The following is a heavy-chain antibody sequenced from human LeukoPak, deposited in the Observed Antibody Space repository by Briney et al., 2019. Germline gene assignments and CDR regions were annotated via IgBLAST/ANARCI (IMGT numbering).Heavy chain of an antibody. J-gene: IGHJ4*02. Sequence: GESLKISCKGSGYSFSSYWIGWVRQMPGKGLEWMGIIYPGDSDTRDSPSFQGQVTISADKSVSTAYLQWSNLKASDTAMYYCARRQGCSSTSCPPDSWGQGTLVTVSS. V-gene: IGHV5-51*01. CDR2: IYPGDSDT. CDR1: GYSFSSYW. D-gene: IGHD2-2*01. CDR3: ARRQGCSSTSCPPDS.